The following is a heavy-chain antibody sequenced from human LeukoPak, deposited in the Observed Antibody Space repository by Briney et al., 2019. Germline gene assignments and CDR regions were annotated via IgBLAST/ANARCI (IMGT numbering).Heavy chain of an antibody. CDR2: ISSNGGST. D-gene: IGHD3-10*01. J-gene: IGHJ4*02. CDR3: VKDRGTMIRGVITHFDY. CDR1: GFTFSSYA. V-gene: IGHV3-64D*06. Sequence: GGSLRLSCAASGFTFSSYAMHWVRQAPGKGLEYVSAISSNGGSTYYADSVKGRFTISRDNSKNTLYLQMSSLRAEDTAVYYCVKDRGTMIRGVITHFDYWGQGTLVTVSS.